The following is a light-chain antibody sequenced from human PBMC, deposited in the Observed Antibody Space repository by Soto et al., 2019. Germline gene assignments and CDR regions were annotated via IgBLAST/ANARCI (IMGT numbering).Light chain of an antibody. CDR3: HQYDDRPYT. J-gene: IGKJ2*01. CDR2: GAS. V-gene: IGKV3-15*01. CDR1: QSVRSN. Sequence: EIVMTQSPATLSVSPGERAALSCRASQSVRSNLAWYQQKPGQAPRLLIYGASPRATGIPARFSGRGSGTEFTLTSSTLQSQDFAICYCHQYDDRPYTFGQGTNLEIK.